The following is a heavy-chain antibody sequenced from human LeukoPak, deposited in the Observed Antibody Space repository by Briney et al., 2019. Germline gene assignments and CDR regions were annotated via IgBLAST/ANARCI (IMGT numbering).Heavy chain of an antibody. V-gene: IGHV3-23*01. CDR3: ARRDPFDY. Sequence: GGSLRLSCAASGFTLSSYAMTWVRQAPGRGLEWVSSVDGGGGGTYYADSVKGRFTISRDNAANSLYLQMNNLRDEDTAVYYCARRDPFDYWGQGTMVTVSS. J-gene: IGHJ4*02. CDR1: GFTLSSYA. CDR2: VDGGGGGT.